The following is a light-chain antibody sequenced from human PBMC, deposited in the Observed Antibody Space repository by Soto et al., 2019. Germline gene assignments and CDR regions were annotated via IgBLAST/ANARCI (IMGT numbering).Light chain of an antibody. J-gene: IGKJ1*01. CDR2: AAS. CDR1: QGISSY. CDR3: QQSYSSPPT. Sequence: DIQLTQSPSFLSASVGYRFTITCRASQGISSYLAWYQQKPGKAPKLLIYAASTLQSGVPSRFSGSGSGTEFTLTISSLQPEDFATYYCQQSYSSPPTFGQGTTVDIK. V-gene: IGKV1-9*01.